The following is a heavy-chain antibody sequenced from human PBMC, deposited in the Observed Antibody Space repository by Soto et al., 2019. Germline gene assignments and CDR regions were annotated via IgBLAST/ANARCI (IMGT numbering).Heavy chain of an antibody. CDR2: IYTSGST. CDR1: GGSISSYY. Sequence: SETLSLTCTVYGGSISSYYWSWIRQPAGKGLEWIGRIYTSGSTNYNPSLKSRVTMSVDTSKNQFSLKLSSMTAADTAVYYCARAIGYCSSISCFMDVWGQGTTVTVSS. D-gene: IGHD2-2*01. CDR3: ARAIGYCSSISCFMDV. J-gene: IGHJ6*02. V-gene: IGHV4-4*07.